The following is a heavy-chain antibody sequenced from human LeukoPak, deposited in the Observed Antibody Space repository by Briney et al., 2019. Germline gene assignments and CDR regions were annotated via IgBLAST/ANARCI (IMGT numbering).Heavy chain of an antibody. V-gene: IGHV4-34*01. CDR1: GFTFSSYA. CDR3: AREARERRNYYDSSGPTRYYFDY. Sequence: GSLRLSCAASGFTFSSYAMHWVRQAPGKGLEWIGEINHSGSTNYNPSLKSRVTISVDTSKNQFSLKLSSVTAADTAVYYCAREARERRNYYDSSGPTRYYFDYWGQGTLVTVSS. D-gene: IGHD3-22*01. CDR2: INHSGST. J-gene: IGHJ4*02.